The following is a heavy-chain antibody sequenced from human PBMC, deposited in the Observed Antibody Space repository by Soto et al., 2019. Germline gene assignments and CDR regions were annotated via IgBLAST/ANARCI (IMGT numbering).Heavy chain of an antibody. V-gene: IGHV4-34*01. J-gene: IGHJ6*03. CDR1: GGSFSDFH. Sequence: QVQLLQWGAGLLKPSETLSLTCAVYGGSFSDFHWSWIRQPPGKGLEWIAEINLRGNTNYNPSLKSQVTMSVDTSQKQFSLKMTSVTAADTAVYYSARTHYSMDVWDKGTTVTVSS. CDR3: ARTHYSMDV. CDR2: INLRGNT.